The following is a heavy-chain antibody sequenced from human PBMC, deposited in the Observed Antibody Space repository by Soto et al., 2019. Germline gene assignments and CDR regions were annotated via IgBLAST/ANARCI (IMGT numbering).Heavy chain of an antibody. V-gene: IGHV4-59*08. CDR3: ARHPSHYDILTGYYNGWFDP. J-gene: IGHJ5*02. Sequence: SETLSLTCTVSGGSISSYYWSWIRQPPGKGLEWIGYIYYIGSTNYNPSLKSRVTKPVDTSKNQFSLKLSSVTAADTAVYYFARHPSHYDILTGYYNGWFDPWGQGTLVTVSS. CDR2: IYYIGST. CDR1: GGSISSYY. D-gene: IGHD3-9*01.